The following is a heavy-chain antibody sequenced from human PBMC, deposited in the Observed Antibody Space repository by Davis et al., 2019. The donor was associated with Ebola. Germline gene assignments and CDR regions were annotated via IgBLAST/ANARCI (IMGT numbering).Heavy chain of an antibody. CDR2: INPHNGNT. D-gene: IGHD1-1*01. Sequence: ASVKVSCKASGYTFSNYGITWVRQAPGQGLEWMGWINPHNGNTNYAQNVQGRVTMTTDTSTSTAYMEVGGLRSDDGAVYYCARAQFSTTSDHWGQGTLVTVSS. CDR3: ARAQFSTTSDH. J-gene: IGHJ4*02. V-gene: IGHV1-18*04. CDR1: GYTFSNYG.